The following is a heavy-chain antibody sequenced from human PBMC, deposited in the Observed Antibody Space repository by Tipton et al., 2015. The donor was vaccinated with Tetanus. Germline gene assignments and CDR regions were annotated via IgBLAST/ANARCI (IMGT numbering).Heavy chain of an antibody. Sequence: TLSLTCTVSGASINAGGYLWTWVRQHPGQGLEWLGYIYQTDSTYYNPSVRSRLTLSLQRSKNQVSLKLSSVTAADAAVYYCVRGRGLGAYSFGFEYWGQGALVTVSS. D-gene: IGHD5-12*01. J-gene: IGHJ4*02. CDR3: VRGRGLGAYSFGFEY. V-gene: IGHV4-30-2*01. CDR1: GASINAGGYL. CDR2: IYQTDST.